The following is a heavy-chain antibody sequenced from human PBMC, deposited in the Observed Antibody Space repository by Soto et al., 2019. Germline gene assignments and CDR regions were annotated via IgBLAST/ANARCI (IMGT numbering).Heavy chain of an antibody. CDR3: ARGDFGTYGDHDY. CDR1: GVSFSDYY. V-gene: IGHV4-34*01. D-gene: IGHD4-17*01. CDR2: INHSGST. J-gene: IGHJ4*02. Sequence: SETLSLTCAVSGVSFSDYYWSWIRQPPGKGLEWIGEINHSGSTNYNPSLKSRVTISVDTSKNQFSLKLSSVTAADTAVYYCARGDFGTYGDHDYWGQGTLVTVSS.